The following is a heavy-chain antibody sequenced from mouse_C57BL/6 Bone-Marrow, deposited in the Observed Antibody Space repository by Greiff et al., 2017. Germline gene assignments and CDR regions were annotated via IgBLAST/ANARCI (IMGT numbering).Heavy chain of an antibody. CDR2: IYPGGGYP. D-gene: IGHD1-1*02. Sequence: QVQLQQSGAELVRPGTSVKMSCTASGYTFNYYWLGWAKQRPGHGLEWIGDIYPGGGYPNYNEKFTGKATLTADKSSNTAYMQFYILTSEDSAIYYCARYGGYPFDYWGQGTTLTVSS. J-gene: IGHJ2*01. V-gene: IGHV1-63*01. CDR1: GYTFNYYW. CDR3: ARYGGYPFDY.